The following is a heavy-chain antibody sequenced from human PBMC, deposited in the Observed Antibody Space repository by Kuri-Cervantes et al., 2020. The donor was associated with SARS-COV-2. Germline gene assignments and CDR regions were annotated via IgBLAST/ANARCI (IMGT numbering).Heavy chain of an antibody. D-gene: IGHD6-13*01. CDR1: GFTFSNYW. V-gene: IGHV3-74*03. CDR2: ISLDGSRT. CDR3: ARDRAAAATYAFDV. Sequence: GGSLRLSCAASGFTFSNYWMHWVRQAPGKGLVWVSHISLDGSRTSYADSVKGRFTISRGNANNTMYLQLNSLRAEDTAVYYCARDRAAAATYAFDVSGQGTMVTVSS. J-gene: IGHJ3*01.